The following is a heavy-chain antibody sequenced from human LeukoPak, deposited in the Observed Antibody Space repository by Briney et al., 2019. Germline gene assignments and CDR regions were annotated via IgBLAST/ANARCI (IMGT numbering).Heavy chain of an antibody. CDR1: GASISSGGYH. CDR2: DGST. Sequence: SETLSLTCTVSGASISSGGYHWSWVRQHPGKGLEWIGNDGSTSYNPSLKSRLTISVDTSKNHFSLRLGSVTAADTAIYYCAIYFVDGGGRGTWGQGTLVTVSS. D-gene: IGHD2/OR15-2a*01. V-gene: IGHV4-31*03. J-gene: IGHJ4*02. CDR3: AIYFVDGGGRGT.